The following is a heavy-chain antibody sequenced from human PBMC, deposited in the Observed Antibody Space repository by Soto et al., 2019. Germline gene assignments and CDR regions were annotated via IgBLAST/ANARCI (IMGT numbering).Heavy chain of an antibody. Sequence: QLQLVQSGAEVREPGSSVKVSCKASGGTFSSYTVIWVRQDPGQGLEWMGGITPTLNIAKYAETFQGRVTIIADESTSTVNMHLSSLRSEDTGVYFCARGYYSGSNPSSFDYWGQGTLVAVSS. CDR2: ITPTLNIA. CDR1: GGTFSSYT. J-gene: IGHJ4*02. CDR3: ARGYYSGSNPSSFDY. D-gene: IGHD1-26*01. V-gene: IGHV1-69*01.